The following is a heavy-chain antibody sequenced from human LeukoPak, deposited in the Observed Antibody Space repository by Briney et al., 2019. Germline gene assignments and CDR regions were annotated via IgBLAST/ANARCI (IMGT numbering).Heavy chain of an antibody. J-gene: IGHJ4*02. CDR3: ASDGGNSWDY. V-gene: IGHV3-23*01. CDR2: LSGSSDNT. D-gene: IGHD6-13*01. CDR1: GFTFTVYA. Sequence: GGSLRLSCAASGFTFTVYAMSWVRQAPGKRLHRVSALSGSSDNTYFAASVQGRFTISRDNSKNTVSLQMNSLRAEDTAVYYCASDGGNSWDYWGQGALVTVSS.